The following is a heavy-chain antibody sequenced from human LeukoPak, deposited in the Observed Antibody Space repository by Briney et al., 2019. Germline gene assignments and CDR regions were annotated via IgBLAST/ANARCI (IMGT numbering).Heavy chain of an antibody. Sequence: TPSETLSLTCSVSGGSINAFYWSWIRQPPGKGLEWIAYVRDNGENNYNPSLKSRVAISLDTANNQISLSLNFGTAADTAIYYCARQPANTAAFDVWGQGTMVTVSS. CDR3: ARQPANTAAFDV. J-gene: IGHJ3*01. D-gene: IGHD5-18*01. CDR1: GGSINAFY. V-gene: IGHV4-59*08. CDR2: VRDNGEN.